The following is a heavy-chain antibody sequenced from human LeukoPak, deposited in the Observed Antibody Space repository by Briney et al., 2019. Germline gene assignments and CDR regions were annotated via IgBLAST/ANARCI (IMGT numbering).Heavy chain of an antibody. CDR2: IYYSGST. J-gene: IGHJ6*02. CDR3: ARDTPYDFWSGYYLDPYYYGMDV. Sequence: NPSQTLSLTCTVSGGSISSGGYYWSWIRQHPGKGLEWIGYIYYSGSTYYSPSLKSRVTISVDTSKNQFSLKLSSVTAADTAVYYCARDTPYDFWSGYYLDPYYYGMDVWGQGTTVTVSS. CDR1: GGSISSGGYY. V-gene: IGHV4-31*03. D-gene: IGHD3-3*01.